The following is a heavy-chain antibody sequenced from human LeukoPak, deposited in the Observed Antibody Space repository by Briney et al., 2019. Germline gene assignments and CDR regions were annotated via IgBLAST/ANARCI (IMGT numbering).Heavy chain of an antibody. CDR1: GYTFTSYG. V-gene: IGHV1-18*01. D-gene: IGHD6-19*01. Sequence: ASVKVSCKASGYTFTSYGISWVRQAPGQGLEWMGWISAYNGNTNYAQKLQGRVTMTTDTSTSTAYMELNSLRAEDTAVYYCARGRRSGWFRTQHLIDYWGQGTLVTVSS. J-gene: IGHJ4*02. CDR3: ARGRRSGWFRTQHLIDY. CDR2: ISAYNGNT.